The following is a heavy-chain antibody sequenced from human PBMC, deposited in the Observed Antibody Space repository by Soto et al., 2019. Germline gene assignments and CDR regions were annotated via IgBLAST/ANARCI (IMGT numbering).Heavy chain of an antibody. J-gene: IGHJ4*02. CDR2: TSYDGSNN. CDR1: GFTFRGYV. Sequence: QVQLVESGGVVVQPGTSLRLSCVGSGFTFRGYVIHWVRQAPGKGLEWVALTSYDGSNNIYGEYVKGRFTISRDNSRNTVKQQMDSLGLEDTALYCGARWGTTGGLDVWGQGTLVSVSS. D-gene: IGHD3-16*01. CDR3: ARWGTTGGLDV. V-gene: IGHV3-33*05.